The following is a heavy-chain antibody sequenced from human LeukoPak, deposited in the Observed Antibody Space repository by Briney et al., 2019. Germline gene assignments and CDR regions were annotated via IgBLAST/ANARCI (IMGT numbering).Heavy chain of an antibody. CDR3: ARGTEGGSGWDLTY. D-gene: IGHD6-19*01. V-gene: IGHV1-2*02. CDR2: INPNSGGT. CDR1: GYTFINFF. J-gene: IGHJ4*02. Sequence: WASVKVSCKASGYTFINFFMHWVRQAPGQGLEWMGWINPNSGGTNLAQKFQGRVTMTRDTSISTAYMELSSLRSDDTAVYFCARGTEGGSGWDLTYWGQGTLVTVSS.